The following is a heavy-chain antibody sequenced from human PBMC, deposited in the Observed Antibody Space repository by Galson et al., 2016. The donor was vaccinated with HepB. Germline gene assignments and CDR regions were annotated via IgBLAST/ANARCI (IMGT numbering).Heavy chain of an antibody. CDR3: ARGDCSSSTCYVIWFDP. CDR1: GFTFSNYW. V-gene: IGHV3-7*01. D-gene: IGHD2-2*01. Sequence: SLRLSCAASGFTFSNYWMSWVRQAPGKGLEWVANIKNDGSQKYYVDSVTGRFTISRDNGKNSLYLQMGSLRAEDTAVYYCARGDCSSSTCYVIWFDPWGQGTLVTVSS. CDR2: IKNDGSQK. J-gene: IGHJ5*02.